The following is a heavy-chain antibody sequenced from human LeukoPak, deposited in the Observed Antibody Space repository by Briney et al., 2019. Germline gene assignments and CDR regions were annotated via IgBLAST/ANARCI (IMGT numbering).Heavy chain of an antibody. J-gene: IGHJ4*02. CDR3: AKGVYYYDSSGYYYTYYFDY. CDR2: ISGSGVST. Sequence: GGSLRLSCAASGFSFSSYAMSWVRQAPGKGLEWVSAISGSGVSTYYADSVKGRFTISRDNSKDTLYLQMNSLRAEDTAVFYCAKGVYYYDSSGYYYTYYFDYWGQGTLVTVSS. D-gene: IGHD3-22*01. V-gene: IGHV3-23*01. CDR1: GFSFSSYA.